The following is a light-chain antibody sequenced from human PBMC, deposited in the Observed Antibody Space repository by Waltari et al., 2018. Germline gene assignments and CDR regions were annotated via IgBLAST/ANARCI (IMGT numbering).Light chain of an antibody. Sequence: DIQMTQSPSTLSASVGDRVTITCRASQSIERWLAWYQQKPGKAPKLLIYKTSSLESGVPSRFSGSGYGTEFTLTISGLQPDDFATYHCQQYTNFRTFGQGTKVESK. CDR2: KTS. CDR3: QQYTNFRT. CDR1: QSIERW. J-gene: IGKJ1*01. V-gene: IGKV1-5*03.